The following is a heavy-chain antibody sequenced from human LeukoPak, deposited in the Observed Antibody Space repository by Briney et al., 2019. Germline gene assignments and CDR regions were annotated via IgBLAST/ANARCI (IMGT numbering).Heavy chain of an antibody. CDR1: GFTFSSYA. Sequence: PGGSLRLSCAASGFTFSSYAMSWVRQAPGKGLEWVSAISGSGGSTYYADSVKGRFTISRDNSKNTLYLQMNSLRDEDTAVYYCARGDGRSGGAFDIWGQGTMVTVSS. D-gene: IGHD3-10*01. CDR3: ARGDGRSGGAFDI. J-gene: IGHJ3*02. V-gene: IGHV3-23*01. CDR2: ISGSGGST.